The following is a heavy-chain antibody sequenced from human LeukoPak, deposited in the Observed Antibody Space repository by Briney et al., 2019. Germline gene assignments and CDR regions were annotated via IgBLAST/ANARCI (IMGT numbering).Heavy chain of an antibody. CDR2: INKEGSEK. CDR3: ARAGGYFDS. V-gene: IGHV3-7*01. CDR1: GFTFSSYW. J-gene: IGHJ4*02. Sequence: GGSLRLSCAASGFTFSSYWMSWVRQAPGKGLEWVANINKEGSEKYYVDSVKGRFTISRDNAKNSLYLQMNSLRVEDTAVYYCARAGGYFDSWGQGTLVTVSS.